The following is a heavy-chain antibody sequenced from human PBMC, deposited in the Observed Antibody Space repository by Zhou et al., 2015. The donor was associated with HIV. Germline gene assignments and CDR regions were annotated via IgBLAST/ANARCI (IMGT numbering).Heavy chain of an antibody. D-gene: IGHD5-12*01. J-gene: IGHJ2*01. CDR2: INVNNGAT. CDR1: EYPFMKYF. Sequence: QVQLVQSATRMKNPGASAQVSCRPFEYPFMKYFIHWVRQAPGQGLEWMGIINVNNGATTFSEKFQGRVTITADESTTTAYMEVNSLKSDDTAIYYCARSLGGYDGYWYFDLWGLAPWSLSPQ. V-gene: IGHV1-46*01. CDR3: ARSLGGYDGYWYFDL.